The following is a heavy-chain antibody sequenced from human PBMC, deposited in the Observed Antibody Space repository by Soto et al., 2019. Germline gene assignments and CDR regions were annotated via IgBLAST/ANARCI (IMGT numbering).Heavy chain of an antibody. CDR2: IYYSGST. D-gene: IGHD6-13*01. V-gene: IGHV4-59*01. J-gene: IGHJ6*02. CDR1: GGSISSYY. Sequence: SETLSLTCTVSGGSISSYYWSWIRQPPGKGLEWIGYIYYSGSTNYNPSLKSRVTISVDTSKNQFSLKLSSVTAADTAVYYCARGGSSWYLGADTPRSYGMDVWGQGTTVTVSS. CDR3: ARGGSSWYLGADTPRSYGMDV.